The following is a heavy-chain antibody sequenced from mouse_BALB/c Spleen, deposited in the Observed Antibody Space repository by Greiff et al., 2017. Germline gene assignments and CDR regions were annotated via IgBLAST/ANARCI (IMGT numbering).Heavy chain of an antibody. V-gene: IGHV3-5*02. CDR1: GISITTGNYR. J-gene: IGHJ1*01. CDR3: ARVGGTSWYFDV. D-gene: IGHD4-1*01. Sequence: EVQLVESGPGLVKPSQTVSLTCTVTGISITTGNYRWSWIRQFPGNKLEWIGYIYYSGTITYNPSLTSRTTITRDTSKNQFFLEMNSLTAEDTATYYCARVGGTSWYFDVWGAGTTVTVSS. CDR2: IYYSGTI.